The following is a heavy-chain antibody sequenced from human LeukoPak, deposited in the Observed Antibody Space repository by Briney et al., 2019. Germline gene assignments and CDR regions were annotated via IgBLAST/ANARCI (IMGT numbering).Heavy chain of an antibody. D-gene: IGHD3-16*01. CDR1: GFTFRSYA. CDR2: VSGSGSTT. J-gene: IGHJ4*02. Sequence: GSLPLSCAASGFTFRSYAMTWVRQAPGKGLDWVSSVSGSGSTTYFADSVKGRFTISRDNSKNTLYLQMNSLRDDDTAVYFCAKDRGYDYPFRYFDYWGQGTLVTLSS. V-gene: IGHV3-23*01. CDR3: AKDRGYDYPFRYFDY.